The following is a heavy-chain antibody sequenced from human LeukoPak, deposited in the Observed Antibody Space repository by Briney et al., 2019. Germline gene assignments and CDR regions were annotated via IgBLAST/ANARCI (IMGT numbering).Heavy chain of an antibody. CDR2: IFSAGST. CDR1: GFTVSSNY. J-gene: IGHJ4*02. CDR3: ARGKVGASSY. V-gene: IGHV3-53*05. Sequence: PGGSLRLSCTASGFTVSSNYMSWVRQAPGKGLEWVSVIFSAGSTYYADSVKGRFTISRDNSKNTLYLQMNSLRAEDTAVYYCARGKVGASSYWGQGTLVTVSS. D-gene: IGHD1-26*01.